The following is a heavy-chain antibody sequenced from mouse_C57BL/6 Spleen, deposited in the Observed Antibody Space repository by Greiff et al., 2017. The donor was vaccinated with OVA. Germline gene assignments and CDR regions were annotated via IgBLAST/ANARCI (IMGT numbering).Heavy chain of an antibody. D-gene: IGHD1-1*01. J-gene: IGHJ3*01. V-gene: IGHV1-47*01. Sequence: VQLQQSGAELVKPGASVKMSCKASGYTFTTYPIEWMKQNPGKSLEWIGNFHPYNDDTKYNEKFKGKATLTVEKSSSTVYLELSRLTSDDSAVYYCARGGFTTVVATRAWFAYWGQGTLVTVSA. CDR1: GYTFTTYP. CDR2: FHPYNDDT. CDR3: ARGGFTTVVATRAWFAY.